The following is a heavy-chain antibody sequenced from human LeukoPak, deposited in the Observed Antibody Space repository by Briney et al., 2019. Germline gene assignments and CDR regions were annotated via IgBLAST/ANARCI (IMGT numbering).Heavy chain of an antibody. CDR3: VREHSRGAFDI. CDR2: ISTSGSVT. V-gene: IGHV3-11*04. CDR1: GFTFSDSF. J-gene: IGHJ3*02. D-gene: IGHD2-15*01. Sequence: PGGSLRLSCGASGFTFSDSFMSWMRQPPGKGLEWLSYISTSGSVTDYADSVKGRFTISRDNAKKLVYLELKSLRAEDTALYYCVREHSRGAFDIWGQGTMVIVSS.